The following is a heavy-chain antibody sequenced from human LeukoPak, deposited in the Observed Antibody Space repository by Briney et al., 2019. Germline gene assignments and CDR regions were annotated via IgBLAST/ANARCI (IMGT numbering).Heavy chain of an antibody. CDR3: ARVRESYYYYMDV. J-gene: IGHJ6*03. D-gene: IGHD3-16*01. CDR2: INHSGST. CDR1: GGSFSGYF. V-gene: IGHV4-34*01. Sequence: PSETLSLTCAVYGGSFSGYFWSWIRQPPGKGLEWVGEINHSGSTNYNPSLKSRVTISVDTSKNQFSLKLSSVTAADTAVYYCARVRESYYYYMDVWGKGTTVTVSS.